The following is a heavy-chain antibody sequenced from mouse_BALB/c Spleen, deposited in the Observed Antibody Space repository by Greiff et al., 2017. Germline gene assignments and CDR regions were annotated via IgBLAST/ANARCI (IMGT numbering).Heavy chain of an antibody. Sequence: VQLKESGAELVKPGASVKLSCTASGFNIKDTYMHWVKQRPEQGLEWIGRIDPANGNTKYDPKFQGKATITADTSSNTAYLQLSSLTSEDTAAYYCARGYYDYDYYAMDYWGQGTSVTVSS. CDR2: IDPANGNT. D-gene: IGHD2-4*01. V-gene: IGHV14-3*02. J-gene: IGHJ4*01. CDR1: GFNIKDTY. CDR3: ARGYYDYDYYAMDY.